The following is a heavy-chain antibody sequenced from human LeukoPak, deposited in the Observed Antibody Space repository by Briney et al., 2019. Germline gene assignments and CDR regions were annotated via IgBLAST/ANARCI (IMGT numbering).Heavy chain of an antibody. D-gene: IGHD2-21*01. CDR3: ARDQEHMYCGGDCYSGFDY. CDR1: GYTFTGYY. V-gene: IGHV1-2*02. Sequence: ASVKVSCKASGYTFTGYYMHWVRQAPGQGLEWMGWINPNSGGTNYAQKFQGRVTMIRDTSISTAYMELSRLRSDDTAVFYCARDQEHMYCGGDCYSGFDYWGQGTLVTVSS. CDR2: INPNSGGT. J-gene: IGHJ4*02.